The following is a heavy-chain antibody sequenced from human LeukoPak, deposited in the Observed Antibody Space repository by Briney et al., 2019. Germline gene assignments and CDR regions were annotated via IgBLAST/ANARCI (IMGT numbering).Heavy chain of an antibody. CDR1: GDSISSSSYC. CDR2: IYYSGNT. V-gene: IGHV4-39*01. CDR3: ARMRQPGSVYNWFDP. J-gene: IGHJ5*02. Sequence: DPSETLSLTCTVSGDSISSSSYCWGWIRQPPGKGLEWIGSIYYSGNTYYNPPLKSRVTISVDKSKNQFSLKLTSVTAADMAVYYCARMRQPGSVYNWFDPWGQGTLVTVSS. D-gene: IGHD1-26*01.